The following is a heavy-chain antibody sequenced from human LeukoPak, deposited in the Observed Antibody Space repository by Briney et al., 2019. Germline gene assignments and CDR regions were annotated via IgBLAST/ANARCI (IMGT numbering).Heavy chain of an antibody. Sequence: SETLSLTCTVSGGSISSGGSYWSWIRQHPGKGLEWIGYIYYSGSTNYNPSLKSRVTISVDTSKNQFSLKLSSVTAADTAVYYCARHGADGDYYDSSGFQEFDYWGQGTLVTVSS. V-gene: IGHV4-61*08. D-gene: IGHD3-22*01. CDR2: IYYSGST. CDR1: GGSISSGGSY. J-gene: IGHJ4*02. CDR3: ARHGADGDYYDSSGFQEFDY.